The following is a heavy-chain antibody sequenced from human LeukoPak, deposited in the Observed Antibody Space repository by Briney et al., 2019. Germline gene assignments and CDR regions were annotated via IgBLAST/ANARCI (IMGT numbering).Heavy chain of an antibody. V-gene: IGHV3-23*01. CDR1: GFTLSSYA. Sequence: GGSLRLSCAGSGFTLSSYAMSWVRQAPGKGLEWVSSISGSDGTTYYADSVKGRFTISRDSSRNTLFLQMNSLRAEDTAVYYCAKLAAAGMFRFDYWDQGTLVTVSS. J-gene: IGHJ4*02. CDR3: AKLAAAGMFRFDY. CDR2: ISGSDGTT. D-gene: IGHD6-13*01.